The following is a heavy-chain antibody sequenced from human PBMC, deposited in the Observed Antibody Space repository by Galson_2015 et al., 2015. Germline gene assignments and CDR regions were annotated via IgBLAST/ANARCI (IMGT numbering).Heavy chain of an antibody. CDR3: AKAHTSGYSYGPLDY. CDR1: GFTFSSYG. CDR2: ISYDGSNK. V-gene: IGHV3-30*18. Sequence: SLRLSCAASGFTFSSYGMHWVRQAPGKGLEWVAVISYDGSNKYYADSVKGRFTISRDNSKNTLYLQMNSLRAEDTAVYYCAKAHTSGYSYGPLDYWGRGTLVTVSS. J-gene: IGHJ4*02. D-gene: IGHD5-18*01.